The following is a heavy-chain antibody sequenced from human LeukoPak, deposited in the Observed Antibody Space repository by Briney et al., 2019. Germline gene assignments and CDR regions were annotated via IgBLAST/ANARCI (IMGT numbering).Heavy chain of an antibody. V-gene: IGHV3-64*01. CDR3: ARYGSGSGSFLY. CDR2: ISSNGGST. D-gene: IGHD3-10*01. Sequence: GGSLRLSCAASGFTFSSYAMHWVRQAPGKGLEYVSAISSNGGSTYYANSVKGRFTISRDNSKNTLYLQMGSLRAEGMAVYYCARYGSGSGSFLYWGQGTLVTVSS. J-gene: IGHJ4*02. CDR1: GFTFSSYA.